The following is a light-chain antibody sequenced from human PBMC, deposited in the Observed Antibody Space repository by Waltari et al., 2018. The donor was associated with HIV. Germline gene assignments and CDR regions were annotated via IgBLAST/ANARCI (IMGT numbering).Light chain of an antibody. CDR2: SDN. V-gene: IGLV1-44*01. CDR1: TSNNGSNY. Sequence: QSVLTQPPSASGTPGQRVTISCSGTTSNNGSNYVNWYKQFPGTAPKLLIYSDNQRPSGVPDRISGSKSGTSASLAISGLQVEDEAEYYCAAWDDSLNGREVFGGGTKLTVL. J-gene: IGLJ2*01. CDR3: AAWDDSLNGREV.